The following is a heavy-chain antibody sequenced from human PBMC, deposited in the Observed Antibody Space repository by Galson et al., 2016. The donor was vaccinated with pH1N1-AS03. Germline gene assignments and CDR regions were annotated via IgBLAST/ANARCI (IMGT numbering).Heavy chain of an antibody. CDR3: ARQIETGIWFLDY. CDR2: ISYDASHI. J-gene: IGHJ4*02. D-gene: IGHD3-10*01. V-gene: IGHV3-30*01. Sequence: EWVAVISYDASHIYYADSVKGQFTISRDNSRNTLYLQMNSLRPDDTAVYFCARQIETGIWFLDYWGQGTLVTVSS.